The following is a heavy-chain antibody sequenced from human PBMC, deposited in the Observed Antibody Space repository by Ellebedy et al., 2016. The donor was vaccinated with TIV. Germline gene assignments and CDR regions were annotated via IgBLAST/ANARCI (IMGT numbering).Heavy chain of an antibody. V-gene: IGHV4-30-4*01. Sequence: SETLSLTCTVSGVSISSADYYWSWIRQPPGKGLEWIGYIYYSGSTDYNPSLKSRVTISVDTSKNQFSLKLSSVTAADTAVYYCAGGDTAMVPFDYWGQGTLVTVSS. D-gene: IGHD5-18*01. J-gene: IGHJ4*02. CDR1: GVSISSADYY. CDR2: IYYSGST. CDR3: AGGDTAMVPFDY.